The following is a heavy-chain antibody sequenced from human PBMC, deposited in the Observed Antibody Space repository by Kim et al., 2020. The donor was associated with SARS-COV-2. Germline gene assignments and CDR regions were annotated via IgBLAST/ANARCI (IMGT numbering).Heavy chain of an antibody. CDR3: VRGLMFAD. J-gene: IGHJ4*02. CDR1: GGSLSTSN. D-gene: IGHD2-21*01. CDR2: LSNRGST. V-gene: IGHV4-59*13. Sequence: SETLSLTCIVSGGSLSTSNWNWIRQPPGKGLEWIGYLSNRGSTPYNPSLASRISISADTSKNQFSLKLTSVTAADTAVYYCVRGLMFADWGQGTLVTVSS.